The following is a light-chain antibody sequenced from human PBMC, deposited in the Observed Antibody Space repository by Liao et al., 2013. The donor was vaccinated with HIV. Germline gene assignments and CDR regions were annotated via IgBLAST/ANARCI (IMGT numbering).Light chain of an antibody. J-gene: IGLJ1*01. CDR3: QAWDSSTPYV. Sequence: SYELTQPPSVSVSPGQTASITCSGDKLGDKYACWYHQKPGQSPVLVIYQDNKRPSGIPERFSGSNSGNTATLTISGTQAMDEADYYCQAWDSSTPYVFGTGTKVTVL. CDR2: QDN. V-gene: IGLV3-1*01. CDR1: KLGDKY.